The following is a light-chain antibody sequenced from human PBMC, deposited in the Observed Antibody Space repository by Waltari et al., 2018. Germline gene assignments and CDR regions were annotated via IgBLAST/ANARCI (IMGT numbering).Light chain of an antibody. CDR3: HSHTSSITTVI. Sequence: QSALTQPASVSGSPGQSIPISCTGTGSDVGGYNHFSWYQHHPGKAPNLIIYEVSKRPSGVSYRFSGSKSGNTASLTISGLQAEDEADYYCHSHTSSITTVIFGGGTKLTV. CDR1: GSDVGGYNH. J-gene: IGLJ2*01. CDR2: EVS. V-gene: IGLV2-23*02.